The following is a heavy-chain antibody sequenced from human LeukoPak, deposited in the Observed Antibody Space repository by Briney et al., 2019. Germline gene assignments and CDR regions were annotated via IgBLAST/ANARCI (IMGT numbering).Heavy chain of an antibody. CDR3: VRVGEDYGDRWDF. D-gene: IGHD4-17*01. J-gene: IGHJ4*02. Sequence: GGSLRLSCAASGFTFSTSAMIWVRQAPGKGLEGVSAISASGGSTYYADSVKGRFTISRDNSKNTLYLQMNSLRAEDTAVYYCVRVGEDYGDRWDFWGQGTLVTVSS. CDR1: GFTFSTSA. CDR2: ISASGGST. V-gene: IGHV3-23*01.